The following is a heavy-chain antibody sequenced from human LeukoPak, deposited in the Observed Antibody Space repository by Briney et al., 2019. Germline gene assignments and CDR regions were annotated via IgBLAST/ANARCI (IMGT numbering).Heavy chain of an antibody. J-gene: IGHJ3*02. CDR2: IYYSGST. D-gene: IGHD4-17*01. Sequence: PSETLSLTCTVSGGSISSYYWSWIRQPPGKGLEWIGYIYYSGSTNYNPSLKSRVTISVDTSKNQFSLKLSSVTAADTAVYYCARDLGEDGDYGAFGIWGQGTIVTVSS. CDR3: ARDLGEDGDYGAFGI. CDR1: GGSISSYY. V-gene: IGHV4-59*01.